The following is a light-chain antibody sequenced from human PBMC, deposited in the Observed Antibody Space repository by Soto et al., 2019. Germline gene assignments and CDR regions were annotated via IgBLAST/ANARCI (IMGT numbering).Light chain of an antibody. CDR3: QQSYRATIT. Sequence: DIQMTQSPSSLSASVGVRVTVTCHASQDITNYLNWYQQKPGNAPNLLIYAASSLQSGVPSRFSGSGSGTDFTLTISSLQPEHFATYYCQQSYRATITFGQGTKLEIK. CDR1: QDITNY. CDR2: AAS. J-gene: IGKJ5*01. V-gene: IGKV1-39*01.